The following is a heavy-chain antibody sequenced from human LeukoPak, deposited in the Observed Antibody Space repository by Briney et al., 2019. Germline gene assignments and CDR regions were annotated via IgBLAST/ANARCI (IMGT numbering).Heavy chain of an antibody. Sequence: ASVKVSCKASGGTFSSYAISWVRQAPGQRLEWMGGIIPIFGTANYAQKFQGRVTITADESTSTAYMELSSLRSEDTAVYYCARDWAAAAGTHWGQGTLVTVSS. CDR2: IIPIFGTA. CDR1: GGTFSSYA. CDR3: ARDWAAAAGTH. J-gene: IGHJ4*02. D-gene: IGHD6-13*01. V-gene: IGHV1-69*13.